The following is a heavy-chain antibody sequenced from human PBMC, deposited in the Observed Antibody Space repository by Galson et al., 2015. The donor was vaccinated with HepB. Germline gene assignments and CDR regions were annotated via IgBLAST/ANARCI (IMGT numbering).Heavy chain of an antibody. D-gene: IGHD3-10*01. Sequence: SVKVSCKASGYTFTSYGISWVRQAPGQGLEWMGWISAYNGNTNYAQKLQGRVTMTTDTSTSTAYMELRSLRSDDTAVYYCAGGPYYYGSGSEYYFDYWGQGTLVTVSS. J-gene: IGHJ4*02. V-gene: IGHV1-18*01. CDR3: AGGPYYYGSGSEYYFDY. CDR2: ISAYNGNT. CDR1: GYTFTSYG.